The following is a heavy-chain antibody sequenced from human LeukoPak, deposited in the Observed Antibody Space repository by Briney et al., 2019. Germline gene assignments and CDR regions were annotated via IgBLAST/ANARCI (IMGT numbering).Heavy chain of an antibody. J-gene: IGHJ3*02. V-gene: IGHV4-59*12. CDR3: ARSSAGSGHDAFDI. Sequence: SETLSLTCSVSGDSISTYSWSWIRQSPGTGLEWIGYIHSSGHTDYNPSLKGRVTTSVDTSQNHFSLKLTSVTAADTAVYYCARSSAGSGHDAFDIWGQGTMVAVSS. D-gene: IGHD3-10*01. CDR2: IHSSGHT. CDR1: GDSISTYS.